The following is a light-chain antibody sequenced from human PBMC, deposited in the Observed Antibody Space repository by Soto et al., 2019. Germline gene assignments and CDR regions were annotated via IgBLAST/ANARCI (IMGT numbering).Light chain of an antibody. V-gene: IGLV1-40*01. CDR3: QSYDSSLSGYV. Sequence: QSALTQPPSVSGAPGQRVTISCTGSSSNIGANYDVHWYQQFPGTAPKLLIYANNNRPSGVPDRVSGSKSGTSASLAITGLQAEDEADYYCQSYDSSLSGYVFGTGTKLTVL. CDR1: SSNIGANYD. CDR2: ANN. J-gene: IGLJ1*01.